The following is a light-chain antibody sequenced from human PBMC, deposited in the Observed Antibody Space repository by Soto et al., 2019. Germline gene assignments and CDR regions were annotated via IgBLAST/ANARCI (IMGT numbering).Light chain of an antibody. V-gene: IGKV1-39*01. CDR1: QSINNY. CDR2: GAS. J-gene: IGKJ5*01. Sequence: DIKMTLSPSSLSACVGDRVTITCRASQSINNYLSWYQQKSGKAPDRLIFGASTLASGVPSRFSGSGSGTDCTLTINSLQPEEVATYYCQHSYSVPITFGQGRRLEI. CDR3: QHSYSVPIT.